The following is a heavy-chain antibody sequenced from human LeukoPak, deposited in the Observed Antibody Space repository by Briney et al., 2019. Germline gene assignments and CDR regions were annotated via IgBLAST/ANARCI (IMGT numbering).Heavy chain of an antibody. V-gene: IGHV3-48*01. D-gene: IGHD3-16*02. J-gene: IGHJ4*02. Sequence: QAGGSLRLSCAASGFTFSSYSMNWVRQAPGKGLEWVSYISSSSSTIYYADSVKGRFTISRDNAKNSLYLQMNSLRAEDTAVYYCAREWNDYVWGSYPEYYFDYWGQGTLVTVSS. CDR2: ISSSSSTI. CDR1: GFTFSSYS. CDR3: AREWNDYVWGSYPEYYFDY.